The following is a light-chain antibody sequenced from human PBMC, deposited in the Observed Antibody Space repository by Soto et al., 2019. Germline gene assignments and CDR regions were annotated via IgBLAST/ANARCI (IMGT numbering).Light chain of an antibody. CDR2: GAS. CDR3: QQYGSSPPFT. Sequence: EIVLTQSPGTLSLSPGERATLSCRASQSVSSSYLAWYQQKPGQAPRLLIYGASSRATGIPDRFSGSGSGTDFTLTISRLEPEDFAVYYCQQYGSSPPFTFGPGXXX. V-gene: IGKV3-20*01. CDR1: QSVSSSY. J-gene: IGKJ3*01.